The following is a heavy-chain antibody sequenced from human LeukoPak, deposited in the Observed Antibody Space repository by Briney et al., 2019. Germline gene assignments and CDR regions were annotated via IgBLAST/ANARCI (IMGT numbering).Heavy chain of an antibody. J-gene: IGHJ2*01. V-gene: IGHV1-69*13. CDR1: GGTFSSYA. D-gene: IGHD2-2*01. CDR2: IIPIFGTA. Sequence: SVKVSCKASGGTFSSYAISWVRQAPGQGLEWMGGIIPIFGTANYAQKFQGRVTITADESTSTAYMELSSLRSEDTAVYYCARGSRTPVPAANWYFDLWGRGTLVTVSS. CDR3: ARGSRTPVPAANWYFDL.